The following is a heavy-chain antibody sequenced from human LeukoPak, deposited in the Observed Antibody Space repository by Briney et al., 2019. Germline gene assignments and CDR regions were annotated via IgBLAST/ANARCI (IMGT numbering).Heavy chain of an antibody. V-gene: IGHV3-23*01. J-gene: IGHJ4*02. CDR3: AKDPPLIGYASGRSRNFFDY. CDR2: VTGSAAST. D-gene: IGHD6-19*01. Sequence: AGGSLRLSCAASGFTFSGYAMSWVRQAPGKGLEWVSTVTGSAASTYYAESVKGRFTISRDNSKNTLYLQMNSLRAEDTAVYYCAKDPPLIGYASGRSRNFFDYWGQGPWSP. CDR1: GFTFSGYA.